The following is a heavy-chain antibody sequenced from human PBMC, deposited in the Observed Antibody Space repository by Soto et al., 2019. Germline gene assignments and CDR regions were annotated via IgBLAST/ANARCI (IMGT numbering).Heavy chain of an antibody. D-gene: IGHD5-18*01. Sequence: GASVKVSCKASGYTFTSYGISWVRQAPGQGLEWMGWISAYNGNTNYAQKLQGRVTMTTDTSTSTAYMELRSLKSDDTAVYYCARDWVDTAIQGHYYYYYGMDVWGQGTTVTVSS. V-gene: IGHV1-18*04. CDR2: ISAYNGNT. CDR3: ARDWVDTAIQGHYYYYYGMDV. CDR1: GYTFTSYG. J-gene: IGHJ6*02.